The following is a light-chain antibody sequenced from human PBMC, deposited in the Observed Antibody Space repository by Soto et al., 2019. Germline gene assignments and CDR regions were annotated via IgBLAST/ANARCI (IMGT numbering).Light chain of an antibody. V-gene: IGLV2-23*03. Sequence: QSALTQPASVSGSAGQSITISCTGTSSDVGSYNLVSWYQQHPGKAPKLMIYEGSKRPSGVSNRFSGSKSGNKASLTISGLQAEDEADYYCCSYAGSSTFVVFGGGTKLTVL. CDR1: SSDVGSYNL. CDR2: EGS. CDR3: CSYAGSSTFVV. J-gene: IGLJ2*01.